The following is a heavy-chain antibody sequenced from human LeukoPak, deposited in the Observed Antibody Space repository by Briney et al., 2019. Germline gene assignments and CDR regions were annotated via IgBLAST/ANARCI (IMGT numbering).Heavy chain of an antibody. V-gene: IGHV3-21*01. D-gene: IGHD4-17*01. Sequence: KTGGSLRLXCAASGFTCSTNSMNWVRQAPGKGLEWVSSIGPSSTSIYYADSLKGRFTISRDNAKNSLYLQMNSLRAEDTAVYYCARENGEAFDYWGQGTLVTVSS. CDR1: GFTCSTNS. CDR3: ARENGEAFDY. CDR2: IGPSSTSI. J-gene: IGHJ4*02.